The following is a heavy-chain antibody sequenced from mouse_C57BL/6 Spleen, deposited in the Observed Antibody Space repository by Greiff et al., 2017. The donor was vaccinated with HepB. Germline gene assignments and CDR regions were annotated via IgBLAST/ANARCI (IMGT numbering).Heavy chain of an antibody. J-gene: IGHJ2*01. Sequence: EVKLVESGPGLVKPSQSLSLTCTVTGYSITSGYGWNWIRQLPGNKLEWMGDISYSGSTNYNPSLKSRFSITRDTSKNQFFLQLNSVTTEDTATSYCARTARIKYWSQGTTLTVSS. D-gene: IGHD3-3*01. CDR1: GYSITSGYG. CDR3: ARTARIKY. CDR2: ISYSGST. V-gene: IGHV3-2*02.